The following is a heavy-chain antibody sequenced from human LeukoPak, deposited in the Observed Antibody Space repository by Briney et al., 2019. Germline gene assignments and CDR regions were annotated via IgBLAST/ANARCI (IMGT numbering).Heavy chain of an antibody. CDR3: ARGMDIVAIAGVDY. D-gene: IGHD5-12*01. CDR2: ISYDGSNK. Sequence: QPGRSLRLSCAASGFTFSSYGMHWVSQAPGKGLEWEAVISYDGSNKYYADSVKGRFTISRDNAKNSLYLQMNSLRAEDTALYHCARGMDIVAIAGVDYWGQGTLVTVSS. V-gene: IGHV3-30*03. J-gene: IGHJ4*02. CDR1: GFTFSSYG.